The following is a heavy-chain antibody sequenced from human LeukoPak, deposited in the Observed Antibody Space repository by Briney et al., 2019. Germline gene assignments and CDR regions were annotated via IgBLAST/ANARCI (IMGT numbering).Heavy chain of an antibody. D-gene: IGHD3-10*01. CDR1: GFTFSSYG. J-gene: IGHJ5*02. CDR2: ISGSGGST. CDR3: ASGGEGSGIVLWFDP. Sequence: GGSLRLSCAASGFTFSSYGMSWVRQAPGKGLEWVSAISGSGGSTYYADSVKGRFTISRDNSKNTLYLQMNSLRAEDTAVYYCASGGEGSGIVLWFDPWGQGTLVTVSS. V-gene: IGHV3-23*01.